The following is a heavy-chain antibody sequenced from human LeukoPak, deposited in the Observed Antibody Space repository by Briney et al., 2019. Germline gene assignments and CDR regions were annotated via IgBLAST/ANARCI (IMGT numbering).Heavy chain of an antibody. CDR3: AKDLLRLSLAEYFQH. J-gene: IGHJ1*01. CDR1: GFSISNYW. Sequence: PGGSLRLSCAGSGFSISNYWMSWVRQAPGKALEWVSSISGSGGSTYYADSVKGRFTISRDNSKNTLYLQMNSLRAEDTAVYYCAKDLLRLSLAEYFQHWGQGTLVTVSS. V-gene: IGHV3-23*01. D-gene: IGHD3-3*01. CDR2: ISGSGGST.